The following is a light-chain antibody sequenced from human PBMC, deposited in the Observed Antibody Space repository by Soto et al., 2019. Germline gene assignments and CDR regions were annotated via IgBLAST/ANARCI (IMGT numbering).Light chain of an antibody. CDR3: SSYAGSYRV. V-gene: IGLV2-8*01. Sequence: QSVLTQPPSASGSLGQSVTISCTGTSSDVGGYNYVSWYQQHPGKAPKLIIYEVSKRPSGVPDRFSGSKSGNTASLTVSGLQAEDEGDYYCSSYAGSYRVFGAGTKVIV. J-gene: IGLJ1*01. CDR2: EVS. CDR1: SSDVGGYNY.